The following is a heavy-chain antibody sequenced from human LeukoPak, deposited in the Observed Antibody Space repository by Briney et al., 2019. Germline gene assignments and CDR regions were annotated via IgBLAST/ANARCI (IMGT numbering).Heavy chain of an antibody. Sequence: ASVKVSCKASGYTFTSYDINWVRQATGQGLEWMECMNPNRGNTGYAQKFQGRVTLTRNTSISTAYMELSSLRSENTAVYYCARATHDILTGAPPHAFDIWGQGTMVTVSS. CDR3: ARATHDILTGAPPHAFDI. J-gene: IGHJ3*02. CDR2: MNPNRGNT. V-gene: IGHV1-8*01. D-gene: IGHD3-9*01. CDR1: GYTFTSYD.